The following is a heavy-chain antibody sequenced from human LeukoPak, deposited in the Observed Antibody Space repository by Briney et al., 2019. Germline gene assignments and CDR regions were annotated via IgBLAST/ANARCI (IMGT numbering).Heavy chain of an antibody. CDR3: ARLTGGSGSSAYFDH. CDR1: GYSFTTYW. D-gene: IGHD3-10*01. CDR2: IDPIDSFS. J-gene: IGHJ4*02. Sequence: RGESLKISCKVSGYSFTTYWISWVRQMPGKGLEWVGRIDPIDSFSDYSPSFQGHVTISVDKSVTTAYLQWRSLRASDTAMYYCARLTGGSGSSAYFDHWAQGTLVTVSS. V-gene: IGHV5-10-1*01.